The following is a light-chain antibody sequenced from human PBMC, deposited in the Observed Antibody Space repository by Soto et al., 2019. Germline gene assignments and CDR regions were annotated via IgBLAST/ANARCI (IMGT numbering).Light chain of an antibody. Sequence: IQMTKSPSSLSASVGDRVTITCRARQSITTFLNWYQQRPGRAPKLLVFGASRLQSGVPSRFSGSGSGTDFTLTISSLQPEDFATYYCQRIYSTPVTFGGGTKVEIK. CDR1: QSITTF. CDR2: GAS. CDR3: QRIYSTPVT. V-gene: IGKV1-39*01. J-gene: IGKJ4*01.